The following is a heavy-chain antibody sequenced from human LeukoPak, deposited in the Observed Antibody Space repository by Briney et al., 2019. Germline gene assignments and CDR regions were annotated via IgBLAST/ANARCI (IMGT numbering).Heavy chain of an antibody. CDR1: GYSISSGYY. D-gene: IGHD2-2*01. CDR3: ARRQYQLPFDY. J-gene: IGHJ4*02. Sequence: SETLSLTCSVSGYSISSGYYWGWIRQPPGKGLEWIGSIYHSGSTDYNPSLKSRVTISVDTTKNQFSLNLSSVTAADTAVCYCARRQYQLPFDYWGQGTLVTVSS. CDR2: IYHSGST. V-gene: IGHV4-38-2*01.